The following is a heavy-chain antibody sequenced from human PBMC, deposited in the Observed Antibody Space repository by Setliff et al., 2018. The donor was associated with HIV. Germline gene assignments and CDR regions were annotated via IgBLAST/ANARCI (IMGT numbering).Heavy chain of an antibody. J-gene: IGHJ6*03. D-gene: IGHD6-13*01. V-gene: IGHV1-18*01. CDR3: ARVPVSSYYYYMDV. CDR2: ISASSVNT. Sequence: ASVKVSCKGSGGTFSSYAINWVRQAPGHGLEWMGSISASSVNTNYTQGRVTMTTDISTSTAYMELRSLRSDDSAVYFCARVPVSSYYYYMDVWGKGTTVTVSS. CDR1: GGTFSSYA.